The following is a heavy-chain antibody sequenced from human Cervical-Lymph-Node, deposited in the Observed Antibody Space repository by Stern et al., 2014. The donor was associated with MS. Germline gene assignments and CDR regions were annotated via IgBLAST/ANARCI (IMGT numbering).Heavy chain of an antibody. J-gene: IGHJ6*02. CDR2: INPSAGVT. Sequence: VQLVESGAEVRKPGASVKVSCKASGYTFIDYYMHWVRQAPGQGLEWMGRINPSAGVTNYAQEFRGRVTMTTDTSISTAYMELSRLTFDDTAVYFCARAFGNHNLYYFGMDVWGQGTTVTVSS. CDR3: ARAFGNHNLYYFGMDV. CDR1: GYTFIDYY. D-gene: IGHD1-14*01. V-gene: IGHV1-2*06.